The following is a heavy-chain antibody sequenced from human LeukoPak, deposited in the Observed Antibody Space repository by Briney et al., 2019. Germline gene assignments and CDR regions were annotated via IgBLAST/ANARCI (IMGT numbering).Heavy chain of an antibody. CDR1: GFTFSSYW. CDR3: ARELRTFDS. D-gene: IGHD3-16*01. Sequence: GGSLRLSCAASGFTFSSYWMTWVRQAPGEGLEWVANIKHNGDELNYVGSVEGRFTISRDNAKNSLYLHMTSLRAEDTAVYYCARELRTFDSWGQGTLVTVSS. J-gene: IGHJ4*02. CDR2: IKHNGDEL. V-gene: IGHV3-7*01.